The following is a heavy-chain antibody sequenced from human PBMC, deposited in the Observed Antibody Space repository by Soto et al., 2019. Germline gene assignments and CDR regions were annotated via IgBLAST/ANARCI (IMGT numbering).Heavy chain of an antibody. Sequence: QVQLQQWGAGLLKPSETLSLTCAVYGGSFSDFYWNCIRQPPGKGLEWIGEINHSGSTSCNPSLKSRVTISVDTSKNQISLKLTSVTAADTAVYYCARGPRVVWVVPTAQRDVFDIWGQGTMVTVSS. V-gene: IGHV4-34*01. CDR3: ARGPRVVWVVPTAQRDVFDI. CDR1: GGSFSDFY. J-gene: IGHJ3*02. D-gene: IGHD2-2*01. CDR2: INHSGST.